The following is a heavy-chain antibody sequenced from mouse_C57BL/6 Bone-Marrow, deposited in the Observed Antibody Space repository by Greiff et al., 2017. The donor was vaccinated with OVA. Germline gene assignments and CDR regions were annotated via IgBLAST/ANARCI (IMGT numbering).Heavy chain of an antibody. D-gene: IGHD1-1*02. Sequence: VQLQQSGAELARPGASVKLSCKASGYTFTDYYINWVKQRTGQGLEWIGEIYPGSGNTYYDEKFKGKATLTADKSSSTAYMQLSSLTSEDSAVYVCAAGTWFAYGGRGTLVTVTA. J-gene: IGHJ3*01. CDR3: AAGTWFAY. CDR2: IYPGSGNT. V-gene: IGHV1-77*01. CDR1: GYTFTDYY.